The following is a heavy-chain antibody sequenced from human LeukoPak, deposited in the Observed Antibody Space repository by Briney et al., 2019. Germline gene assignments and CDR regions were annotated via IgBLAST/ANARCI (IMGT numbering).Heavy chain of an antibody. D-gene: IGHD5-18*01. V-gene: IGHV4-39*01. CDR3: ARHAVDTAMANFDH. CDR1: GFTFSSYA. CDR2: IYYSGST. J-gene: IGHJ4*02. Sequence: GSLRLSCAASGFTFSSYAMSWVRQPPGKGLEWIGSIYYSGSTYYNPSLKSRVTISVDTSKNQFSLKLSSVTAADTAVYYCARHAVDTAMANFDHWGQGTLVTVSS.